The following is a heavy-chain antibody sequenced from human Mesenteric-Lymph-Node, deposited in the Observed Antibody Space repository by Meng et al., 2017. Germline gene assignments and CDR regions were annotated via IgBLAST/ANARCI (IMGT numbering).Heavy chain of an antibody. D-gene: IGHD2-15*01. J-gene: IGHJ6*02. CDR1: GGTFSSYT. CDR3: ARSRPRDIVVVVAAPYYYYYGMDV. Sequence: SVKVSCKASGGTFSSYTISWVRQAPGQGLEWMGRIIPILGIANYAQKFQGRVTITADKSTSTAYMELRSLRSDDTAVYYCARSRPRDIVVVVAAPYYYYYGMDVWGQGTTVTVSS. V-gene: IGHV1-69*02. CDR2: IIPILGIA.